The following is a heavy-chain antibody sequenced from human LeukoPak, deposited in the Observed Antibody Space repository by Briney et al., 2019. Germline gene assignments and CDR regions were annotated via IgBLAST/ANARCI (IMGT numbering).Heavy chain of an antibody. J-gene: IGHJ6*02. V-gene: IGHV3-21*01. D-gene: IGHD4-11*01. CDR2: ISSSSSYI. CDR3: ARGSDYTPLMDV. CDR1: GFTLSNQP. Sequence: GGSLRLSCAVSGFTLSNQPMIWVRQAPGKGLEWVSSISSSSSYIYYADSVKGRFTISRDNAKNSLYLQMNSLRAEDTAVYYCARGSDYTPLMDVWGQGTTVTVSS.